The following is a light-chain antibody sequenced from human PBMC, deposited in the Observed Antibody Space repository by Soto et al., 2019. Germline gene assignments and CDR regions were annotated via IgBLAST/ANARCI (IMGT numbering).Light chain of an antibody. Sequence: HSVLTQPPSVSGAAGEGVTISCTGSSSNIGAGYDVHWYQQLPGTAPKLLIYGNSNRPSGVPDRFSGSKSGTSASLAITGLQAEDEADYYCQSYDSSLSAHNYVFGTGTKVTVL. V-gene: IGLV1-40*01. CDR2: GNS. CDR3: QSYDSSLSAHNYV. CDR1: SSNIGAGYD. J-gene: IGLJ1*01.